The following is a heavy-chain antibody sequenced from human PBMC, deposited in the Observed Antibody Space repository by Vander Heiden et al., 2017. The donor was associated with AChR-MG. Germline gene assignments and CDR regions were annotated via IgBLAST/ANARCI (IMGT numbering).Heavy chain of an antibody. J-gene: IGHJ6*02. CDR1: GFTFSSYA. V-gene: IGHV3-23*01. CDR2: ISGSGGST. Sequence: VQLLESGGGLVQPGGSLRLSGAASGFTFSSYAMGWVRQAPGKGLEWVSAISGSGGSTYYADSVKGRFTISRDNSKNTLYLQMNSLRAEDTAVYYCAKNTGYQRDYYYYYGMDVWGQGTTVTVSS. D-gene: IGHD6-25*01. CDR3: AKNTGYQRDYYYYYGMDV.